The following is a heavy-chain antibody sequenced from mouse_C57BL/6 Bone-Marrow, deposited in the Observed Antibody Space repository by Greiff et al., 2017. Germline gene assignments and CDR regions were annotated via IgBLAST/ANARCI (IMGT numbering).Heavy chain of an antibody. Sequence: EVKLMESGGGLVQPGGSLKLSCAASGFTFSDYYMYWVRQTPEKRLEWVAYISNGGGSTYYPDTVKGRFTISRDNAKNTLYLQMSRLKSEDTAMYYCARHDGYWDYWGQGTTLTVSS. V-gene: IGHV5-12*01. CDR1: GFTFSDYY. CDR2: ISNGGGST. CDR3: ARHDGYWDY. D-gene: IGHD2-3*01. J-gene: IGHJ2*01.